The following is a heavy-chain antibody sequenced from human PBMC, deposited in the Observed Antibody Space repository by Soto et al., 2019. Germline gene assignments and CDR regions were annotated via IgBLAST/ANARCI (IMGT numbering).Heavy chain of an antibody. CDR2: ISAYNGNT. D-gene: IGHD5-12*01. J-gene: IGHJ6*02. V-gene: IGHV1-18*01. CDR1: GYTFTSYG. Sequence: ASVKVSCKASGYTFTSYGISWVRQAPGQGLEWMGWISAYNGNTNYAQKLQGRVTMTTDTSTSTAYMELRSLRSDDTAVYYCARGTRGYSGYQDYGMDVWGQGTTVTVS. CDR3: ARGTRGYSGYQDYGMDV.